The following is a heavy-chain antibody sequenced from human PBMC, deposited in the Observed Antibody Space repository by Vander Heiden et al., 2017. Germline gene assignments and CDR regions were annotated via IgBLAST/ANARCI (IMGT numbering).Heavy chain of an antibody. D-gene: IGHD3-3*01. CDR2: ISGSGGST. J-gene: IGHJ4*02. CDR3: AKANYYDFWSGYSAYYFDY. Sequence: EVQLLESGGGLVQPGGSLRLSCAASGFTFSSYAMSWVRQAPGKGLEWVSAISGSGGSTYYADSVKGRLTISRDNSKNTLYLQMNSLRAEDTAVYYCAKANYYDFWSGYSAYYFDYWGQGTLVTVSS. CDR1: GFTFSSYA. V-gene: IGHV3-23*01.